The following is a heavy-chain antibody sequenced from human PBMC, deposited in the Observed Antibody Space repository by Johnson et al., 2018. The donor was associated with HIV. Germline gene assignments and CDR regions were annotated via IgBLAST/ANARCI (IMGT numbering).Heavy chain of an antibody. CDR1: RFTVSSNY. Sequence: VQLVESGGGLVQPGGSLRLSCAASRFTVSSNYMSWVRQAPGKGLEWVSIIYSGGSTYYTDSVKGRFTISRDNSKNTLYLQMNSLRAEDTAVYYCARIGAWQLHRAFDIWGQGTMVTVSS. CDR3: ARIGAWQLHRAFDI. J-gene: IGHJ3*02. V-gene: IGHV3-66*02. D-gene: IGHD2-15*01. CDR2: IYSGGST.